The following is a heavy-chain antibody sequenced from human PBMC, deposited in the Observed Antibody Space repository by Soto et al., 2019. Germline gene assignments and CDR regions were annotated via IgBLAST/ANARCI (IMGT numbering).Heavy chain of an antibody. V-gene: IGHV1-18*01. CDR1: GYTFTRNG. CDR2: ISPNSGNT. J-gene: IGHJ6*02. Sequence: QVHLVQSGAEVKKPGASVNVSCKTSGYTFTRNGISWVRQAPGQGLEWMGWISPNSGNTKYAQKHQGRVIRTTDTSTSTAYMELRSLRSDDTAVYYCVKDRDSNSWPSRDVWGPGTTVTVSS. D-gene: IGHD3-22*01. CDR3: VKDRDSNSWPSRDV.